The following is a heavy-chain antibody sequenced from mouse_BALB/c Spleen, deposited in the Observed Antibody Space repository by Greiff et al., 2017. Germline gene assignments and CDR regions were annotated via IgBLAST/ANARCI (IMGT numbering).Heavy chain of an antibody. CDR3: ARGTGTRGYYFDY. D-gene: IGHD4-1*01. CDR1: GFTFSDYG. V-gene: IGHV5-15*02. J-gene: IGHJ2*01. Sequence: EVQLVESGGGLVQPGGSRKLSCAASGFTFSDYGMAWVRQAPGKGPEWVAFISNLAYSIYYADTVTGRFTISRENAKNTLYLEMSSLRSEDTAMYYGARGTGTRGYYFDYWGQGTTLTVSS. CDR2: ISNLAYSI.